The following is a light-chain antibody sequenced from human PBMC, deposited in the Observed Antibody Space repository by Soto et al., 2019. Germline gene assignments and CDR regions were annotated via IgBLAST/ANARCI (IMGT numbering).Light chain of an antibody. CDR1: QGVRSN. Sequence: EIVMTQSPATLSVSPGERATLSYRASQGVRSNLAWYQQKPGQAPRLLIYGASTRATGIPARFSGSGSGTEFTLTISSLQSEDFAVYYCQQYNNWPPKYTFGQGTKLEIK. V-gene: IGKV3-15*01. CDR2: GAS. CDR3: QQYNNWPPKYT. J-gene: IGKJ2*01.